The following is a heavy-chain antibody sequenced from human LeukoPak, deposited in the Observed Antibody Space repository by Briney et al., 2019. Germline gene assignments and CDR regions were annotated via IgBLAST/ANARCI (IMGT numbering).Heavy chain of an antibody. CDR3: ASMLTTMHTPDWFDP. D-gene: IGHD4/OR15-4a*01. Sequence: SETLSLTCTVSGGSISSGGYYWSWIRQHPGKGLEWIGYIYYSGSTYYNPSLKSRVTISVDTSKNQFSLKLSSVTAADTAVYYCASMLTTMHTPDWFDPWGQGTTVTVSS. V-gene: IGHV4-31*03. CDR1: GGSISSGGYY. CDR2: IYYSGST. J-gene: IGHJ5*01.